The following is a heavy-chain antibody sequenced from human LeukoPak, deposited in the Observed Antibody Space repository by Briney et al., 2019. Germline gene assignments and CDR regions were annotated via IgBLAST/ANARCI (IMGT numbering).Heavy chain of an antibody. CDR2: INPNSGGT. D-gene: IGHD2-2*01. V-gene: IGHV1-2*06. CDR1: GYIFTDYY. J-gene: IGHJ4*02. CDR3: ARARYCYTTSCPLDY. Sequence: GASVKVSCEASGYIFTDYYIHWVRQAPGQGHEWMGRINPNSGGTNFAQKFQARVTMTSDTSISTAYMEVSGLESDDTAVYYCARARYCYTTSCPLDYWGQGTLVTVSS.